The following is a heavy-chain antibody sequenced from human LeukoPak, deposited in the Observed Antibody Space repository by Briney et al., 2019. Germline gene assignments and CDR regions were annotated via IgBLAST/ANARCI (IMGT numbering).Heavy chain of an antibody. CDR1: GYTFTSYG. CDR3: AREQNYDSSGYYYYYGMDV. V-gene: IGHV1-18*01. J-gene: IGHJ6*02. Sequence: VASVKVSCKASGYTFTSYGISWVRQAPGQGLEWMGWISAYNGNTNYAQKLQGRVTMTTDTSTSTVYMELRSLRSDDTAVYYCAREQNYDSSGYYYYYGMDVWGQGTTVTVSS. CDR2: ISAYNGNT. D-gene: IGHD3-22*01.